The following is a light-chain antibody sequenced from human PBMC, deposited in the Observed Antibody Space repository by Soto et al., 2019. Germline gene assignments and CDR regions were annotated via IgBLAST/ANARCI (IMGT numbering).Light chain of an antibody. Sequence: EIVLTQSPGTLSLSPGERATLSCRASQSVSVNLAWYQQKPGQAPRLLIYGVSTRATGIPARFSGSGSGTDFTLTINSLEPEDFAVYYCQHFGSSLRTFGQGTKVDIK. V-gene: IGKV3-20*01. CDR3: QHFGSSLRT. J-gene: IGKJ1*01. CDR1: QSVSVN. CDR2: GVS.